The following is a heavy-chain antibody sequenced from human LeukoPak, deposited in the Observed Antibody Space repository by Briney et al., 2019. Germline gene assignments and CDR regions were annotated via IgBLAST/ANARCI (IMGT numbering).Heavy chain of an antibody. CDR2: IHSDGSDT. Sequence: GSLRLSCAASGFTFSYYWIHWVRQVPGEGLVWISHIHSDGSDTSYADAVKGRFTISRDNARNTVDLQMDSLRVEDTAVYYCTRDHITSWQIDFWGQGTMVTVSS. D-gene: IGHD2-2*01. CDR1: GFTFSYYW. CDR3: TRDHITSWQIDF. J-gene: IGHJ4*02. V-gene: IGHV3-74*01.